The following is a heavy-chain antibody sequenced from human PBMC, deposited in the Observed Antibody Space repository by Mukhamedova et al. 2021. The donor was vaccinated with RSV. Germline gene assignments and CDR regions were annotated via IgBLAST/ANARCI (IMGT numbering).Heavy chain of an antibody. D-gene: IGHD3-3*01. Sequence: GSTTYADSAKGRFTISRDNAKNTLYLQMNSLRAYDTAVYYCASTKPDFDYWGQGTLVTVSS. CDR2: GST. CDR3: ASTKPDFDY. J-gene: IGHJ4*02. V-gene: IGHV3-74*01.